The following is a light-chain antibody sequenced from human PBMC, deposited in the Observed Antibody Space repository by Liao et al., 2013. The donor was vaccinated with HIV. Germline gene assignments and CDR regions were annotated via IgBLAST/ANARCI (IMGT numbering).Light chain of an antibody. CDR3: QAWDSRTVI. CDR2: QDR. Sequence: SYELTQPPSVSVSPGQTARITCSGDALPKQYAYWYQQKPGQSPMLVIFQDRKRPSGIPERFSGSNSGNTATLTISGTQAMDEADYYCQAWDSRTVIFGGGTKLTV. J-gene: IGLJ2*01. CDR1: ALPKQY. V-gene: IGLV3-1*01.